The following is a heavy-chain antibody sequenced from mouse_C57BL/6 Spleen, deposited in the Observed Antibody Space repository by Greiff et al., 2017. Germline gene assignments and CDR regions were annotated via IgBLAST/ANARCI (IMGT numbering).Heavy chain of an antibody. J-gene: IGHJ2*01. CDR1: GYTFTSYG. V-gene: IGHV1-81*01. D-gene: IGHD2-4*01. CDR2: IYPRSGNT. CDR3: ASEDDYDGDFVY. Sequence: QVQLKQSGAELARPGASVKLSCKASGYTFTSYGISWVKQRTGQGLEWIGEIYPRSGNTYYNEKFKGKATLTADKSSSTAYMELRSLTSEDSAVYFCASEDDYDGDFVYWGQGTTLTVSS.